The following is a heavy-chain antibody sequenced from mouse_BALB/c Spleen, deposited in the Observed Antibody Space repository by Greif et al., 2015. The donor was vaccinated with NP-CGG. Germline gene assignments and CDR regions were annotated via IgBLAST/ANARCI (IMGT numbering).Heavy chain of an antibody. V-gene: IGHV1-7*01. D-gene: IGHD1-1*01. J-gene: IGHJ4*01. CDR1: GYTFTSYW. CDR2: INPSTGYT. CDR3: ASSYYYGSSYYAMDY. Sequence: VQLQQSGAELAKPGASVKMSCKPSGYTFTSYWTHWVKQRPGQGLEWIGYINPSTGYTEYNRKFKDKATLTADKSSSTAYMQLSSLTSEDSAVYYCASSYYYGSSYYAMDYWGQGTSVTVSS.